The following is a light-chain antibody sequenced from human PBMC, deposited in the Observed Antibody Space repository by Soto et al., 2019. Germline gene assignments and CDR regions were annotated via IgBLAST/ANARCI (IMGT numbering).Light chain of an antibody. CDR2: EVS. J-gene: IGLJ1*01. CDR3: RSHTTSRTYV. V-gene: IGLV2-8*01. Sequence: QSALTQPPSASGSPGQSVTISCTGTSSDVGGYNYVSWYQQHPGKAPKLMIYEVSKRPSGVPDRFSGSKSGNTASLTVSGLQAEDEADYYCRSHTTSRTYVFGPGTKVTVL. CDR1: SSDVGGYNY.